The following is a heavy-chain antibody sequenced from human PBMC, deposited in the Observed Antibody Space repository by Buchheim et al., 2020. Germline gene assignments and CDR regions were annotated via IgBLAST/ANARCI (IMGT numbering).Heavy chain of an antibody. J-gene: IGHJ4*02. Sequence: QVQLQESGPGLVKPSQTLSLTCTVTGGSTRSSGYYWSWIRQHPGKGLEWIGYIYYSGTTYYNPSLKSRVTISIDTPKNQFSLKVTSVTAADTAVYYCASSEDFGDYVFDYWGQGTL. D-gene: IGHD3-16*01. CDR1: GGSTRSSGYY. V-gene: IGHV4-31*03. CDR3: ASSEDFGDYVFDY. CDR2: IYYSGTT.